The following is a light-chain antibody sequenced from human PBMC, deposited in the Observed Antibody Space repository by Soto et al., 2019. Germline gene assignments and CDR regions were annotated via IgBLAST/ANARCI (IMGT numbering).Light chain of an antibody. Sequence: EIVLTQSPLSLPVTPGEPASISCRSSQSLLYTDGYNYLDWYLQKPGQSPQLLIYLGSNRASGVPDRFSGSGSGTDFTLKISRVEAEDVGVYCCMQALQTETFCQGTKLEIK. CDR1: QSLLYTDGYNY. CDR3: MQALQTET. CDR2: LGS. J-gene: IGKJ2*01. V-gene: IGKV2-28*01.